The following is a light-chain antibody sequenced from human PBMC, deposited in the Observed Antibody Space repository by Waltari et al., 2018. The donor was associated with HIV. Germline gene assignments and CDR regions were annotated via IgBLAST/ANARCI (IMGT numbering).Light chain of an antibody. V-gene: IGLV1-44*01. CDR1: SSNIGSNT. J-gene: IGLJ1*01. Sequence: QSVLTQPPSASGTPGQRVTISCSGSSSNIGSNTVNWYQQLPGTAPKLLSYSNNQRPSGVPDRFAGSKSGTSASLASSGLQSEDEADYYCAAWDDSLKNVFGTGTKVTVL. CDR2: SNN. CDR3: AAWDDSLKNV.